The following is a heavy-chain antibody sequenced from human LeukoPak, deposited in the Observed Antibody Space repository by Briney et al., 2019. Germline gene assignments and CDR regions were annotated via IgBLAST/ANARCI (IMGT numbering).Heavy chain of an antibody. CDR1: GFTFSDYT. J-gene: IGHJ4*02. Sequence: GGSLRLSCAASGFTFSDYTMNWVRQAPGKGLEWVSFISYTNSTIYYADSVKGRFTMSRDNAKNSLFLQMNSLRAEDTAVYYCSRLRGYSYGYGDYWGQGTLVTVSS. D-gene: IGHD5-18*01. CDR3: SRLRGYSYGYGDY. CDR2: ISYTNSTI. V-gene: IGHV3-48*04.